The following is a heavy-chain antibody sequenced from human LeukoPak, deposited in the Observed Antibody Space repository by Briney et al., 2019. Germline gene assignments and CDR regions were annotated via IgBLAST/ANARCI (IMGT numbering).Heavy chain of an antibody. CDR2: INPSGGST. Sequence: ASVKVSCKASGYTFTSYYMHWVRQAPGQGLEWMGIINPSGGSTGYAQKFQGRVTMTRDTSTSTVYMELPSLRFEDTAVYYCARARSGTIGRNWFVPWGQGTLVTVSS. V-gene: IGHV1-46*01. CDR1: GYTFTSYY. CDR3: ARARSGTIGRNWFVP. D-gene: IGHD3-10*01. J-gene: IGHJ5*02.